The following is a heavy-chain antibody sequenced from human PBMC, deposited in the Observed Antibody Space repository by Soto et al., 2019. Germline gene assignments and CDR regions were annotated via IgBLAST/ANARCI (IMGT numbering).Heavy chain of an antibody. CDR1: GGSVSSGSYY. CDR2: IYYSGST. V-gene: IGHV4-61*01. D-gene: IGHD3-22*01. CDR3: ARGVDYYDSSPYY. J-gene: IGHJ4*02. Sequence: SETLSLTCTVSGGSVSSGSYYWSWIRQPPGKGLEWIGYIYYSGSTNYNPSLKSRVSISVDKSNNQFSLSLNSVTAADTAVYYCARGVDYYDSSPYYWGQGTLVTVSS.